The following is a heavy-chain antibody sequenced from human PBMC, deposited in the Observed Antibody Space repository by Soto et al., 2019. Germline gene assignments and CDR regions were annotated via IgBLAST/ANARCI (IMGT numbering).Heavy chain of an antibody. Sequence: SETLSLTCTVSGVSITSYFWSWIRQTPGKGLDWIGSISFSGATYSNPSLKGRAALSVDTSENHLSLTLNSVTSADTAVYYCVRGGYVHAFDYWGQGALVTVSS. CDR1: GVSITSYF. CDR2: ISFSGAT. J-gene: IGHJ4*02. V-gene: IGHV4-59*01. D-gene: IGHD5-12*01. CDR3: VRGGYVHAFDY.